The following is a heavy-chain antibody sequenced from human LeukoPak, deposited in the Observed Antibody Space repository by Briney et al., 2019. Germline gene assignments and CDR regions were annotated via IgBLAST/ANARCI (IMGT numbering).Heavy chain of an antibody. V-gene: IGHV4-39*01. J-gene: IGHJ5*02. CDR2: IYYSGST. CDR3: ARTLGYCSGGNCYRWFDP. CDR1: GGSFSSSSYY. Sequence: PSETLSLTCTVSGGSFSSSSYYWGWLRQPPGKGLEWIGRIYYSGSTYYNPSLKSRVTISVDASKNQFSLKLSSVTAADTAVYYCARTLGYCSGGNCYRWFDPWGQGTLVTVSS. D-gene: IGHD2-15*01.